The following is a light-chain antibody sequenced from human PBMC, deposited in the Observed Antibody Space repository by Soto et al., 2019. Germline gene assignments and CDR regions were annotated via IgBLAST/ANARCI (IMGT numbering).Light chain of an antibody. V-gene: IGKV3-11*01. CDR1: QSVSSD. CDR2: DAS. CDR3: QQRSNWPMYT. Sequence: EIVLTQSPATLSLSPGERATLSCRASQSVSSDLDWYQQKPGQAPRLLIYDASNSATGIPARFSGSGSGTDFTRTISSLEPDDFAVYYWQQRSNWPMYTCGQGTKLETK. J-gene: IGKJ2*01.